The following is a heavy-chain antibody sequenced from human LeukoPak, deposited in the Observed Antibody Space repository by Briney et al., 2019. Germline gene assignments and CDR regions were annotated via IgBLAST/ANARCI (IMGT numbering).Heavy chain of an antibody. CDR1: EFAFSNYW. CDR3: ARGGVGDYYYDSSGFPDY. D-gene: IGHD3-22*01. V-gene: IGHV3-7*01. J-gene: IGHJ4*02. Sequence: GGSLRLSCAASEFAFSNYWMTWVRQAPGKGLEWVATIKDDGSEKYYVDSVKGRFTISRDNAKNSLYLQMNSLRAEDTAVYYCARGGVGDYYYDSSGFPDYWGRGTLVTVS. CDR2: IKDDGSEK.